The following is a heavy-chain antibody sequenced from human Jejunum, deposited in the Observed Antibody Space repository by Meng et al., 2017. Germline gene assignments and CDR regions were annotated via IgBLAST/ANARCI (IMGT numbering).Heavy chain of an antibody. CDR3: ARVRTGYCDY. Sequence: VHMVWAGGGRVQPGGSLRPSCAASEFTVSSNYMTWVRQAPGKGLEWVSVIYCGGKTSYADSVKGRFTISRDNAKNTLYLQMNSLRVEDTAVYYCARVRTGYCDYWGQGTLVTVSS. D-gene: IGHD4-17*01. J-gene: IGHJ4*02. CDR1: EFTVSSNY. V-gene: IGHV3-53*01. CDR2: IYCGGKT.